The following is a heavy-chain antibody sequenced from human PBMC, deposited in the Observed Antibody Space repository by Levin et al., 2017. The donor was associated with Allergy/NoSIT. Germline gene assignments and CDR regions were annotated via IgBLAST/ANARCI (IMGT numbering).Heavy chain of an antibody. Sequence: PGGSLRLSCAASGFTFSSYAMSWVRQAPGKGLEWVSAISGSGGSTYYADSVKGRFTISRDNSKNTLYLQMNSLRAEDTAVYYCAKCCSSATVTPGHDYWGQGTLVTVSS. J-gene: IGHJ4*02. D-gene: IGHD4-11*01. CDR3: AKCCSSATVTPGHDY. CDR2: ISGSGGST. CDR1: GFTFSSYA. V-gene: IGHV3-23*01.